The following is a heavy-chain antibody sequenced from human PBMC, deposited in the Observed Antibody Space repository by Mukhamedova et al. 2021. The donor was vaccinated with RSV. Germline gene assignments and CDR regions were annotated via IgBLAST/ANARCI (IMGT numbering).Heavy chain of an antibody. J-gene: IGHJ5*02. CDR3: ARDRFKQDGFDP. V-gene: IGHV1-2*02. D-gene: IGHD1/OR15-1a*01. Sequence: MGWINPDNGGTKYAQKFQGRVTMTRDTSITTAYMELNILRSDDTAVYYCARDRFKQDGFDPWGQGTLVTVSS. CDR2: INPDNGGT.